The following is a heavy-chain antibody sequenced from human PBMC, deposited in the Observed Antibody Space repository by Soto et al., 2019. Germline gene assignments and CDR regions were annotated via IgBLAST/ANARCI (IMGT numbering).Heavy chain of an antibody. CDR2: LVPQFGTP. D-gene: IGHD5-18*01. CDR3: ARQNRDTPMVPFDV. Sequence: QVQLVQSGAEVKKPGSSVKVSCLASRGTFNRYAINWVRQAPGHGLEWLGALVPQFGTPNYAQKFQDRVTIVADESTNTTSMELRGLTSGHTAVYYCARQNRDTPMVPFDVWGQGTLVTVSS. J-gene: IGHJ4*02. V-gene: IGHV1-69*01. CDR1: RGTFNRYA.